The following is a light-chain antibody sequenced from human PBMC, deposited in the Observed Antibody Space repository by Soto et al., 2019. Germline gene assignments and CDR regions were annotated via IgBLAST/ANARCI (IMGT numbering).Light chain of an antibody. Sequence: EIVLTQSPGTLSLSPGERATLSCRASQSVSSSNLAWYQQKPGQAPRLLMYGASTRATGFPDRFSGSGSGTDFTLTISRLEPEDFAVYYCQQYGSSSWTFAQGTKVEIK. J-gene: IGKJ1*01. V-gene: IGKV3-20*01. CDR2: GAS. CDR1: QSVSSSN. CDR3: QQYGSSSWT.